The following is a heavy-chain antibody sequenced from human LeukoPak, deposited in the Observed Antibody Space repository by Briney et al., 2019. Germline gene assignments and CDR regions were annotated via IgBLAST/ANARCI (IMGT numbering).Heavy chain of an antibody. J-gene: IGHJ4*02. CDR1: GYTFTSYG. CDR2: ISAYNGNT. CDR3: ARGFSLSDFYDSSGSDN. Sequence: ATVKVSCKASGYTFTSYGISWVRQAPGQGLEWMGWISAYNGNTNYAQKLQGRVTMTTDTSTSTAYMELRSLRSDDTAVYYCARGFSLSDFYDSSGSDNWGQGTLVTVSS. V-gene: IGHV1-18*01. D-gene: IGHD3-22*01.